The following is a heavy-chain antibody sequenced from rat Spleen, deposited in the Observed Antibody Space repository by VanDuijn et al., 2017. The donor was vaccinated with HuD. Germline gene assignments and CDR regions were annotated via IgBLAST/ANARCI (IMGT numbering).Heavy chain of an antibody. J-gene: IGHJ2*01. CDR1: GFSLTSYH. V-gene: IGHV2-27*01. CDR2: IQSGGST. CDR3: ARGALVDY. Sequence: QVQLKESGPGLMQPSQTLSLTCIVSGFSLTSYHVHWVRQPPGKGLEWMGRIQSGGSTDYNSALKSRLSISRDTSKSQVFLKMNSLQTEDTAKYFCARGALVDYWGQGVMVTVSS.